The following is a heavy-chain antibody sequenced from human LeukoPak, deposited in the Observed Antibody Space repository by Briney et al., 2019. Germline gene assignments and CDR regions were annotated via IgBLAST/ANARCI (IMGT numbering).Heavy chain of an antibody. CDR1: GFTFSSYS. J-gene: IGHJ6*03. D-gene: IGHD5-18*01. CDR2: ISSSSSYI. Sequence: PGGSLRLSCAASGFTFSSYSMNWVRQAPGKGLEWVSSISSSSSYIYYADSVKGRFTISRDNAKNSLYLQMNSLRAEDTAVYYCARDGTWIPSYYYYYYTDVWGKGTTVTVSS. V-gene: IGHV3-21*01. CDR3: ARDGTWIPSYYYYYYTDV.